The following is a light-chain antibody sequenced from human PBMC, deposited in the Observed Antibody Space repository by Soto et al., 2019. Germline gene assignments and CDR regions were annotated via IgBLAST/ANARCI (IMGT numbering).Light chain of an antibody. CDR3: HQRQSWPRT. V-gene: IGKV3-20*01. J-gene: IGKJ1*01. CDR1: QSVSSNY. CDR2: GAS. Sequence: EIVMTQSPGTLSLSPGERATLSCRASQSVSSNYLAWFHQKPDQPPRLLIYGASSRATGIPDRFSASGSGTDFTLTISDVQPEDFALYYCHQRQSWPRTFGQGTKVDI.